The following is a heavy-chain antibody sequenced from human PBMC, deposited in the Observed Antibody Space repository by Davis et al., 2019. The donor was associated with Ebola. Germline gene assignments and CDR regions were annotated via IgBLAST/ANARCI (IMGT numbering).Heavy chain of an antibody. V-gene: IGHV3-21*01. CDR1: GFTFSSYS. J-gene: IGHJ4*02. D-gene: IGHD5-18*01. CDR2: ISSSSSYI. Sequence: GESLKISCAASGFTFSSYSMNWVRQAPGKGLEWVSSISSSSSYIYYADSVKGRFTISRDNSKNTLYLQMNSLRVGDTAVYYCARALEGYTFDYWGQGTVVTVSS. CDR3: ARALEGYTFDY.